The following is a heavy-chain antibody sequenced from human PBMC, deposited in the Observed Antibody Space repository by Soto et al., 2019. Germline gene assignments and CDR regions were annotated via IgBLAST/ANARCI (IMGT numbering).Heavy chain of an antibody. D-gene: IGHD3-9*01. CDR2: IYYRGNA. V-gene: IGHV4-39*01. CDR1: DDSINSDKYY. Sequence: XXTLSLPFSVSDDSINSDKYYWGFIRQPPGKGLEWIGSIYYRGNAYYNPSLQTRVTISLDKSKSQFSLKLNSVTAADSAVYFCARLEGLATISYYFDFWGPGALVTVSS. CDR3: ARLEGLATISYYFDF. J-gene: IGHJ4*02.